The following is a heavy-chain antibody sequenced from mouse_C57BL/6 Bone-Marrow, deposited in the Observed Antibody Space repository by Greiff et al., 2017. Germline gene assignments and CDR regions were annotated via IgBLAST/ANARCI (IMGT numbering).Heavy chain of an antibody. Sequence: QVQLQQPGAELVKPGASVKLSCKASGYTFTSYRMQWVKQRPGQGLEWIGEIDPSDSYTNYHQKFKGNATLTVDTSSSTAYMQLSSLTSEDSAVYYCAIRSSTMISAWFAYWGQGTLVTVSA. D-gene: IGHD2-4*01. CDR3: AIRSSTMISAWFAY. V-gene: IGHV1-50*01. CDR2: IDPSDSYT. J-gene: IGHJ3*01. CDR1: GYTFTSYR.